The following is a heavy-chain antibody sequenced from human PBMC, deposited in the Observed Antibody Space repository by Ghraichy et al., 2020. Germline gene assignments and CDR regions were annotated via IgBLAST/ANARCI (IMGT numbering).Heavy chain of an antibody. CDR1: GFTFSSYA. CDR3: AKDPSGSSGPHAGFFYDY. Sequence: GGSLRLSCAASGFTFSSYAMSWVRQAPGKGLEWVSAISGSGGSTYYADSVKGRFTISRDNSKNTLYLQMNSLRAEATAVYYCAKDPSGSSGPHAGFFYDYWGQGTLVTVSS. D-gene: IGHD6-19*01. V-gene: IGHV3-23*01. CDR2: ISGSGGST. J-gene: IGHJ4*02.